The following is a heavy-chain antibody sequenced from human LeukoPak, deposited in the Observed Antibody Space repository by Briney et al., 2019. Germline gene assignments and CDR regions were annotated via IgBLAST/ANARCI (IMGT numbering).Heavy chain of an antibody. D-gene: IGHD6-6*01. CDR3: VRLARQLVLSYFDY. V-gene: IGHV4-4*07. J-gene: IGHJ4*02. CDR2: IFNNDRT. Sequence: SETLSLTCTVSNDSMNNYYWGGIRQPAGSGLEVIGRIFNNDRTNYYPSLRDRVTMSLDTSKNQLSLRLSSVTAADTGVYYCVRLARQLVLSYFDYWGQGTLVTVSS. CDR1: NDSMNNYY.